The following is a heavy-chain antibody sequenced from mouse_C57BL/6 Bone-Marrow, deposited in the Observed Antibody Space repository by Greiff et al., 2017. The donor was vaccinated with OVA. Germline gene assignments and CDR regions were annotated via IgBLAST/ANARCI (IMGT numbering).Heavy chain of an antibody. D-gene: IGHD2-3*01. Sequence: DVQLVESGGGLVQSGRSLRLSCATSGFTFSDFYMEWVRQAPGKGLEWIAASRNKANDYTTEYSASVKGRFIVSRDTSQSILYLQMNALRAEDTAIYYCARDAVDGYFPFAYWGQGTLVTVSA. V-gene: IGHV7-1*01. CDR1: GFTFSDFY. CDR3: ARDAVDGYFPFAY. CDR2: SRNKANDYTT. J-gene: IGHJ3*01.